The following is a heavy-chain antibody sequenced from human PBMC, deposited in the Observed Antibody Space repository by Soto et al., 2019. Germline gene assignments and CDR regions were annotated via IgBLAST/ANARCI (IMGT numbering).Heavy chain of an antibody. D-gene: IGHD6-13*01. Sequence: QVQLVQSGAEVKKPGSSVKVSCKASGGTFSSYAISWVRQAPGQGLEWMGGIIPIFGTANYAQKSQGRVTITADESTSTAYMELSSLRSEDTAVYYCARDLAAAGRGHYYYYGMDVWGQGTTVTVSS. CDR1: GGTFSSYA. CDR2: IIPIFGTA. J-gene: IGHJ6*02. V-gene: IGHV1-69*01. CDR3: ARDLAAAGRGHYYYYGMDV.